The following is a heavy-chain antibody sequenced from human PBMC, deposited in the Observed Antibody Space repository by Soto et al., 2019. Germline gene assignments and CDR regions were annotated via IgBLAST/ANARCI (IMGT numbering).Heavy chain of an antibody. D-gene: IGHD6-6*01. V-gene: IGHV4-4*07. J-gene: IGHJ5*02. CDR3: ARDLPPSSIAAQMYNWFDP. Sequence: SETLSLTCTVSGGSINTFYWSWVRQPAGKGLEWIGRIFSSGSTSYNPSLESRVAMSVDTSKNQFSLNLSSVTAADTAVYYCARDLPPSSIAAQMYNWFDPWGQGTLVTVSS. CDR1: GGSINTFY. CDR2: IFSSGST.